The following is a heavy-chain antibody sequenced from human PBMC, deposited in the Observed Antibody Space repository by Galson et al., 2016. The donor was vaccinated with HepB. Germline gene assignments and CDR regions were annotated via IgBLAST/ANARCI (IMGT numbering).Heavy chain of an antibody. D-gene: IGHD6-19*01. CDR3: AIDFGSGWYLDY. Sequence: LRLSCAASGFTFSSYWMTWVRQAPGKGLERVANIKQDGSEKYYVDSVKGRFTISRDNAKNSLYLQMNSLRAEDTAVYYCAIDFGSGWYLDYWGQGTRVTVSS. CDR2: IKQDGSEK. J-gene: IGHJ4*02. V-gene: IGHV3-7*01. CDR1: GFTFSSYW.